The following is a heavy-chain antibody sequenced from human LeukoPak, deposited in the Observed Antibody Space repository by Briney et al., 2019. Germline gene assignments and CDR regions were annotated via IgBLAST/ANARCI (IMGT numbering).Heavy chain of an antibody. D-gene: IGHD6-19*01. J-gene: IGHJ6*03. V-gene: IGHV7-4-1*02. CDR1: GYTFTSYA. CDR3: ARSSGIAVGLSYYYYYRDV. Sequence: ASVKVSCKASGYTFTSYAMNWVRQAPGQGLEWMGWINTNTGNPTYAQGFTGRFVFSLDTSVSTAYLQISSLKAEDTAVYYCARSSGIAVGLSYYYYYRDVWGKGTTVTVSS. CDR2: INTNTGNP.